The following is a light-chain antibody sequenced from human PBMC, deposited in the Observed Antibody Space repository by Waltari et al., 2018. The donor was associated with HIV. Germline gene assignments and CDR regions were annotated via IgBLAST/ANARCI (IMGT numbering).Light chain of an antibody. CDR1: KLGDKI. J-gene: IGLJ3*02. V-gene: IGLV3-1*01. CDR3: QAWDSSTEG. CDR2: QDN. Sequence: SYELTQPPSVSVSPGQTASITCSGDKLGDKIAYGYQPNPGQSPVLVIYQDNKRPSGSPERFSGSNSGNTATLTIRGTQSMDEADYYCQAWDSSTEGFGGGTKLTVL.